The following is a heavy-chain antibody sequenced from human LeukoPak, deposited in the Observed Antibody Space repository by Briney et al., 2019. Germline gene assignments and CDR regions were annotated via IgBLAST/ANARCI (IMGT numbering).Heavy chain of an antibody. CDR3: ARDYYYYYGMDV. Sequence: ASVKVSCKASGYTFTGYYMHWVRQAPGQGLEWMGWINPNSGGTNYAQKFQGRVTITRDTSISTAYMELSRLRSDDTAVYYCARDYYYYYGMDVWGQGTTVTVSS. J-gene: IGHJ6*02. CDR2: INPNSGGT. CDR1: GYTFTGYY. V-gene: IGHV1-2*02.